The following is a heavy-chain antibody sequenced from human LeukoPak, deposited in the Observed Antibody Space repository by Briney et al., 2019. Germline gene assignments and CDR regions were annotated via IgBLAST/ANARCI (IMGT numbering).Heavy chain of an antibody. V-gene: IGHV3-53*01. CDR3: ARDQATSGGGLDS. D-gene: IGHD3-16*01. Sequence: PGGSLRLSCAASGFTVSGTHMSWVRQAPGKGREWVSAIYTGGTTYYSDSVEGRFTISKDNSKNTLYLLMNSLRAEDTAVYYCARDQATSGGGLDSWGQGTLVTVSS. J-gene: IGHJ4*02. CDR1: GFTVSGTH. CDR2: IYTGGTT.